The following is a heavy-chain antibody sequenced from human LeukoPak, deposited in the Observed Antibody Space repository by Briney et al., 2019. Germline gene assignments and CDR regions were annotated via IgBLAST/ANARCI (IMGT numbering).Heavy chain of an antibody. CDR3: ARDGDFWSGYYTGHADY. CDR2: VSSDGSDQ. D-gene: IGHD3-3*01. J-gene: IGHJ4*02. V-gene: IGHV3-30*04. Sequence: GGSLRLSCAASGFSFSGYTMHWVRQAPGQGLEWVAIVSSDGSDQRYVDSVKGRSTISRDNSRNTLFLQMNSLRPADTAVYYCARDGDFWSGYYTGHADYWGQGTLVTVSS. CDR1: GFSFSGYT.